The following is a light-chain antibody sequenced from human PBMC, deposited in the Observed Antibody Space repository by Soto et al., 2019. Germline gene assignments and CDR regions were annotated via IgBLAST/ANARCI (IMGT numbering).Light chain of an antibody. CDR1: SSNIGNNY. CDR2: DNN. CDR3: GTWDSSLSALV. Sequence: QSALTQPTSVSAAPGRKVTIYCSGSSSNIGNNYVSWYQQFPGTAPQLLIYDNNKRPSGIPDRFSGSKSGTSATPGITGLQTGDEADYYCGTWDSSLSALVFGEGTEVTVL. J-gene: IGLJ2*01. V-gene: IGLV1-51*01.